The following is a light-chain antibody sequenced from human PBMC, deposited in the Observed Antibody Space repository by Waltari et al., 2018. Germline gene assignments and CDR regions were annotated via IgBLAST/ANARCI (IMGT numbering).Light chain of an antibody. J-gene: IGKJ4*02. Sequence: EILLTQSPGTLYLSPGERATLSCRASQSVTRALAWYQQKPGQAPGLLIYGASNRATGIPDRFSGSGSGTDFSLTISRLEPEDFAVYYCQHYVRLPATFGRGTKVEIK. CDR1: QSVTRAL. CDR3: QHYVRLPAT. V-gene: IGKV3-20*01. CDR2: GAS.